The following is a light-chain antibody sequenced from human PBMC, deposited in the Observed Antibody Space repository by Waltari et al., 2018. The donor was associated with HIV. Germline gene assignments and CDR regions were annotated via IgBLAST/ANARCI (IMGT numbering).Light chain of an antibody. CDR2: GAS. CDR3: QQYGTSPRT. Sequence: EIVLTQSPGTLSLSPGERATLSCRASQSVNSNYLAWYQQKPGQAPRLLMYGASSRATGSPSRFSGRGSGTDFSRTVSRLEPEVSAVYYCQQYGTSPRTFGRGTKVEI. CDR1: QSVNSNY. J-gene: IGKJ1*01. V-gene: IGKV3-20*01.